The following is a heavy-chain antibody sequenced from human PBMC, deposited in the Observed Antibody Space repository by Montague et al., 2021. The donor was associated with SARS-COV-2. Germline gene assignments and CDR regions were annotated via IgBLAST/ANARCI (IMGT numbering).Heavy chain of an antibody. D-gene: IGHD5-18*01. CDR1: GGSISSGSYY. CDR2: IYTSGST. Sequence: TLSLTCTVSGGSISSGSYYWSWIRQPAGKGLEWIGRIYTSGSTNYNPSLKSRVTISVDTSKNQFSLKLSSVTAADTAVYYCARAPDADTAMVIYYYGMDVWGQGTTVTVSS. J-gene: IGHJ6*02. CDR3: ARAPDADTAMVIYYYGMDV. V-gene: IGHV4-61*02.